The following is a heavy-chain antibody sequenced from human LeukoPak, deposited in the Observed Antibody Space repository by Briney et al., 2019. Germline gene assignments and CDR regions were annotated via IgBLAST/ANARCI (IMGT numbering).Heavy chain of an antibody. J-gene: IGHJ6*03. CDR1: GYTFTGYY. V-gene: IGHV1-2*02. Sequence: GASVKVSCKTSGYTFTGYYMHWVRQAPGQGLEWMGWINPNSGGTNYAQKFQGRVTMTRDTSISTAYMELSRLRSDDTAVYYCARGGPVITFGGVLASSYYYYYMDVWGKGTTVTISS. D-gene: IGHD3-16*02. CDR3: ARGGPVITFGGVLASSYYYYYMDV. CDR2: INPNSGGT.